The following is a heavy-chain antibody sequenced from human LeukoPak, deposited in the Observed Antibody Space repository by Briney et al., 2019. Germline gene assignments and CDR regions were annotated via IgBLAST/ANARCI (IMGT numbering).Heavy chain of an antibody. CDR2: ISYDGSNK. CDR3: ANENYYGSGSYPDY. Sequence: GGSLRLSCAASGFTFSSYGIHWVRQAPGKGLEWVALISYDGSNKYYADSVKGRFTISRDNSKNTLYLQMNSLRAEDTAVYYCANENYYGSGSYPDYWGQGTLVTVSS. D-gene: IGHD3-10*01. CDR1: GFTFSSYG. V-gene: IGHV3-30*18. J-gene: IGHJ4*02.